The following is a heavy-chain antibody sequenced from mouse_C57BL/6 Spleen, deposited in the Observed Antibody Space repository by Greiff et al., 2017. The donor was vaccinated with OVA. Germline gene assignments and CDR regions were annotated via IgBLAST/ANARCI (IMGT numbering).Heavy chain of an antibody. Sequence: QVQLQQPGAELVRPGSSVKLSCKASGYTFTSYWMHWVKQRPIQGLEWIGNIDPSDSETHYNQKFKDKATLTVDKSSSTAYMQLSSLTSEDSAVYYCARNVYGSSYYVDYWGQGTTLTVSS. CDR1: GYTFTSYW. V-gene: IGHV1-52*01. D-gene: IGHD1-1*01. J-gene: IGHJ2*01. CDR3: ARNVYGSSYYVDY. CDR2: IDPSDSET.